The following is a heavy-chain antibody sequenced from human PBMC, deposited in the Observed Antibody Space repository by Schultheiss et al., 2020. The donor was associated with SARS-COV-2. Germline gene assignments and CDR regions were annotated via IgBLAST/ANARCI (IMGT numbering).Heavy chain of an antibody. CDR1: GFTFSMYW. CDR3: ARLWGDRGMDV. J-gene: IGHJ6*02. CDR2: INSDGSST. V-gene: IGHV3-74*01. Sequence: GGSLRLSFAASGFTFSMYWMHWVRQAPGKGLVWVSRINSDGSSTTYADSVKGRFTTSRDNAKNTVYLQMNSLRADDTAVYYCARLWGDRGMDVWGQGTTVTVSS. D-gene: IGHD3-10*01.